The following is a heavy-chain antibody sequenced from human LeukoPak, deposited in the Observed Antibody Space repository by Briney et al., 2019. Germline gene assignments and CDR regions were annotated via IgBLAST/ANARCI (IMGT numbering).Heavy chain of an antibody. D-gene: IGHD3-10*01. J-gene: IGHJ4*02. CDR1: GFTFSDYW. Sequence: GGSLRLSCAASGFTFSDYWIHCVRQAPGKGVWCVSRINTDGSITNYADSVKGRFSISRDNAKNTLYLQTSSLRAEDTAVYYCARDRRPRTGFMVREAYDYWGQGTLVTVSS. CDR3: ARDRRPRTGFMVREAYDY. CDR2: INTDGSIT. V-gene: IGHV3-74*01.